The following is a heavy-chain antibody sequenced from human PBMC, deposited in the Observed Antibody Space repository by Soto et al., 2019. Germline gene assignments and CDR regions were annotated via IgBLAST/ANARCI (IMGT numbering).Heavy chain of an antibody. J-gene: IGHJ4*02. D-gene: IGHD3-10*01. V-gene: IGHV1-3*01. CDR2: INAGNGNT. CDR1: GYTFISYA. Sequence: ASVKVSCKASGYTFISYAIHWVRQAPGQRLEWMGWINAGNGNTKSSQKFQGRVTITRDTSANTTYMELSSLRSEDTAVYYCARVAFGESWGYYFDYWGQGTLVTVSS. CDR3: ARVAFGESWGYYFDY.